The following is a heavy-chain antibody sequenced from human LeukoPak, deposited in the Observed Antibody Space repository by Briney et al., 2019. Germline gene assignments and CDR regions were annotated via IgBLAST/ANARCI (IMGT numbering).Heavy chain of an antibody. CDR1: GGSVSSYY. J-gene: IGHJ6*03. D-gene: IGHD6-13*01. Sequence: SETLSLTCTVSGGSVSSYYWSWIRQPPGKGLEWIGYIYYSGSTNYNPSLKSRVTISVDTSKNQFSLKLSSVTAADTAVYYCARDNFGVIAAAQDYYYYYMDVWGKGTTVTVSS. CDR3: ARDNFGVIAAAQDYYYYYMDV. V-gene: IGHV4-59*02. CDR2: IYYSGST.